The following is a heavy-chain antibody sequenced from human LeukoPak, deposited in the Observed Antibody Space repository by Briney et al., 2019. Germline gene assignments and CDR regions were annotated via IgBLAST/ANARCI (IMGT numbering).Heavy chain of an antibody. Sequence: SETLSLTCTVSGGSISSYYWSWIRQPPGKGLEWIGYIYYSGSTNYNPSLKSRVTISVDTSKNQFSLKPSSVTAADTAVYYCARASASNNGLCSGGSCYSGEVYYYYYGMDVWGQGTTVTVSS. J-gene: IGHJ6*02. D-gene: IGHD2-15*01. CDR2: IYYSGST. CDR3: ARASASNNGLCSGGSCYSGEVYYYYYGMDV. V-gene: IGHV4-59*01. CDR1: GGSISSYY.